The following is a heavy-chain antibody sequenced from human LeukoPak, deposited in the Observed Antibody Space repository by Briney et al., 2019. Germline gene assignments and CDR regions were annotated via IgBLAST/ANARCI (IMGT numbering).Heavy chain of an antibody. J-gene: IGHJ4*02. Sequence: ASVKVSCKASGYTFTGYYMHWVRQAPGQGLEWMGWINPNSGGTNYAQKFQGRVTMTRDASISTAYMELSRLRSDDTAVYYCARDVGFGELLYAPTAHLFDYWGQGTLVTVSS. D-gene: IGHD3-10*01. CDR2: INPNSGGT. CDR1: GYTFTGYY. CDR3: ARDVGFGELLYAPTAHLFDY. V-gene: IGHV1-2*02.